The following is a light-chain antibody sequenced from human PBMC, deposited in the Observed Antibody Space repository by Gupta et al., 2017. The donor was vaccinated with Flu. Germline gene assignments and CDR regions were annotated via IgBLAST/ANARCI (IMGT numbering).Light chain of an antibody. CDR1: TSNVGTNR. J-gene: IGLJ2*01. CDR3: VAWEDNRGGHGV. Sequence: VTIAWSASTSNVGTNRGYCYHQLPRAATNLLISQDDQRPSGVAARFSGSKSGTSASLTITGLRADEEDDYYCVAWEDNRGGHGVFGGGTKLTVL. CDR2: QDD. V-gene: IGLV1-47*01.